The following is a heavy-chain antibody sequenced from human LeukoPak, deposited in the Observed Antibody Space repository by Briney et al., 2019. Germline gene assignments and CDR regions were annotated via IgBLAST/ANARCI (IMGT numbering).Heavy chain of an antibody. CDR2: INPSGGST. J-gene: IGHJ4*02. Sequence: GASVKVSCKASGYTFTSYYMHWVRQAPRQGLEWMAIINPSGGSTSYAQKFQGRVTMTRDTSTSTVYMELSSLRSEDTAVYYCARDSRPSYASSGYYYPGDYWGQGTLVTVSS. CDR1: GYTFTSYY. CDR3: ARDSRPSYASSGYYYPGDY. V-gene: IGHV1-46*01. D-gene: IGHD3-22*01.